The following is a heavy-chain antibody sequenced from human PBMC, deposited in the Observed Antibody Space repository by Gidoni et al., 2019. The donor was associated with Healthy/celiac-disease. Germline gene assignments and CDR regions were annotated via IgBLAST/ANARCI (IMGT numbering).Heavy chain of an antibody. D-gene: IGHD6-13*01. V-gene: IGHV1-18*01. CDR2: IRAYNGNT. Sequence: QVQLLQSGAEVKKPGASVKVSCKACGYTFTSYGISWVRQAPGQGLGWMGWIRAYNGNTNYAQKLQGRVTMTTDTSTSTAYMELRSLRSDDTAVYYCARSIAAADPTDYWGQGTLVTVSS. CDR1: GYTFTSYG. J-gene: IGHJ4*02. CDR3: ARSIAAADPTDY.